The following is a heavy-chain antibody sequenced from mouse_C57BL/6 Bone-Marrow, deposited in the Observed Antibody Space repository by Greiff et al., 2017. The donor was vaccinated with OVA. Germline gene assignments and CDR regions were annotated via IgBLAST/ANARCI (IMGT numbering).Heavy chain of an antibody. CDR1: GYTFTSYW. CDR3: ARGAY. V-gene: IGHV1-50*01. CDR2: IYPGDGDT. Sequence: QVQLQQPGAELVKPGASVKLSCKASGYTFTSYWMQWVKQRPGQGLEWIGEIYPGDGDTNYNGKFKGKASLTADKSSSTGYIQLSSLTSEDSAVYFCARGAYWGQGTLVTVSA. J-gene: IGHJ3*01.